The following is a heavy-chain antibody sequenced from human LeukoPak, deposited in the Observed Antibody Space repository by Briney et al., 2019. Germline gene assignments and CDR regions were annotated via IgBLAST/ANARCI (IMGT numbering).Heavy chain of an antibody. CDR3: AKRALDRIVGAYAFDI. CDR1: GFTFSSYA. Sequence: GGSLRLSCAASGFTFSSYAMSWVRQAPGKGLEWVSAISGSGGSTYYADSVKGRFTISRDNSKNTLYLQMNSLRAEDTAVYYCAKRALDRIVGAYAFDIWGQGTMVTVSS. V-gene: IGHV3-23*01. J-gene: IGHJ3*02. D-gene: IGHD1-26*01. CDR2: ISGSGGST.